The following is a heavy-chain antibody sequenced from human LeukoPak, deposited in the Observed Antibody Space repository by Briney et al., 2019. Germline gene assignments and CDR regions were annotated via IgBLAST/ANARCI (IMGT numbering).Heavy chain of an antibody. J-gene: IGHJ4*02. Sequence: SVKVSCKAFGGTFSSYAISWVRQAPGQGLEWMGGIIPIFGTANYAQKFQGRVTITADESTSTAYMELSSLRSEDTAVYYCARSRMVRGVNVLDYWGQGTLVTVSS. CDR3: ARSRMVRGVNVLDY. V-gene: IGHV1-69*13. CDR1: GGTFSSYA. CDR2: IIPIFGTA. D-gene: IGHD3-10*01.